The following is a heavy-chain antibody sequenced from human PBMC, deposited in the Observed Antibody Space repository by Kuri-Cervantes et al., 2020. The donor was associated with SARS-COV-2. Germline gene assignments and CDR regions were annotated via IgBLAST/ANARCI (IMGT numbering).Heavy chain of an antibody. D-gene: IGHD1-26*01. J-gene: IGHJ6*02. CDR1: GYTLNTYG. V-gene: IGHV1-18*01. CDR3: ARVGATYFYGMNV. Sequence: ASVKVSCKASGYTLNTYGISWVRQAPGQGLEWMGWSSTYNGYTNYEQKFQGRVTMTTDTSTSTAYMELRSLRSDDTAVYYCARVGATYFYGMNVWGQGTTVTVSS. CDR2: SSTYNGYT.